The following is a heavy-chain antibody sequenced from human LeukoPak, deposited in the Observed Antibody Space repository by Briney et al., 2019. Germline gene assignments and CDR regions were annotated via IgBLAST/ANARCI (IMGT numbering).Heavy chain of an antibody. D-gene: IGHD2-2*01. V-gene: IGHV1-46*01. Sequence: ASVKVSCKASGYTFTSYYMHWVRQAPGQGLEGMGTINPSGGSTSYEQKFQGRVTMTRDMSTSTVYMELSSLRSEDTAVYYCARGGVYQPGYFDYWGQGTLVTVSS. CDR3: ARGGVYQPGYFDY. CDR1: GYTFTSYY. J-gene: IGHJ4*02. CDR2: INPSGGST.